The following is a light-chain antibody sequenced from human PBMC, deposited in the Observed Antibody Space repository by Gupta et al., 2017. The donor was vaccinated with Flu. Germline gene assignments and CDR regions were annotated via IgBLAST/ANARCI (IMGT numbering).Light chain of an antibody. CDR1: QSITKY. CDR2: TAL. V-gene: IGKV1-39*01. J-gene: IGKJ2*01. CDR3: QQSYSTPPT. Sequence: DIQMTQSPSSLSASAGDTVTITCRASQSITKYLNWYQQKPGKAPKVLIFTALSLQNGVPSRFSGSGSGTDFTLTITSLQPEDSATYYCQQSYSTPPTFGQGTKLEI.